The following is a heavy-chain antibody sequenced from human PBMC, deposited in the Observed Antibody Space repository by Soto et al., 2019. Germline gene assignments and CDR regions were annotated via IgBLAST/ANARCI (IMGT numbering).Heavy chain of an antibody. V-gene: IGHV3-30*09. D-gene: IGHD5-18*01. J-gene: IGHJ6*02. CDR2: ISVDGSKK. CDR1: GFTFSSYA. Sequence: PGGSLRLSCAASGFTFSSYAMHWVRQAPGKGLECVAVISVDGSKKYYAESVVGRFAISRDNSKNTLNLQMNSLRAEDTAVYYCARERWLQRIPYFYGMDVWGQGTTVTVSS. CDR3: ARERWLQRIPYFYGMDV.